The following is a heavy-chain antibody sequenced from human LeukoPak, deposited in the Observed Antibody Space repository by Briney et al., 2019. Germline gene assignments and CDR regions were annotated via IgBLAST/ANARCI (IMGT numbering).Heavy chain of an antibody. V-gene: IGHV4-34*01. CDR1: GGSFSGYY. J-gene: IGHJ4*02. D-gene: IGHD3-3*01. CDR2: INHSGST. Sequence: SETLSLTCAVYGGSFSGYYWSWIRQPPGKGLEWIGEINHSGSTNYNPSLKSRVTISLDTSKNQFSLKLSSVTAADTAVYYCARGRPRVDYFDYWGQGTLVTVSS. CDR3: ARGRPRVDYFDY.